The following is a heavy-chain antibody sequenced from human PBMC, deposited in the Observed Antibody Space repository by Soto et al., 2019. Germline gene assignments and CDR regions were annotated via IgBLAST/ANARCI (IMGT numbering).Heavy chain of an antibody. CDR3: ARGAGNYWCLDY. CDR1: GFTFSNYW. Sequence: DVQVVESGGRLVQPGGSLRLSCAASGFTFSNYWLHWVRQTPGKGLVWVSRIKSDGSITKYAYSVKGRVTLSRDNAKSTVYLQMDSLSPDDTAVYYCARGAGNYWCLDYWGQGTLVTVS. V-gene: IGHV3-74*01. D-gene: IGHD1-7*01. J-gene: IGHJ4*02. CDR2: IKSDGSIT.